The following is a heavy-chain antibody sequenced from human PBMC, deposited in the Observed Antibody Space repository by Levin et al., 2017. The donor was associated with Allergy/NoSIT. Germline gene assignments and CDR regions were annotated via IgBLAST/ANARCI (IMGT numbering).Heavy chain of an antibody. D-gene: IGHD2-2*02. V-gene: IGHV3-11*01. CDR3: ARVCLDIVVVPAAIDRDNYYYYGMDV. CDR2: ISSSGSTI. J-gene: IGHJ6*02. CDR1: GFTFSDYY. Sequence: GESLKISCAASGFTFSDYYMSWIRQAPGKGLEWVSYISSSGSTIYYADSVKGRFTISRDNAKNSLYLQMNSLRAEDTAVYYCARVCLDIVVVPAAIDRDNYYYYGMDVWGQGTTVTVSS.